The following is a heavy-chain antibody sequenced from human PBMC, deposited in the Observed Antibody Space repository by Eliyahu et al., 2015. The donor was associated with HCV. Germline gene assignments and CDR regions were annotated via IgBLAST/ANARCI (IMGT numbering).Heavy chain of an antibody. J-gene: IGHJ4*02. Sequence: EVQLVESGGDLVQPGGSLRLSCSASGFXFSDFAMHWVRQAPGKGLEYVSVISSNGGSTYYADSVKGRFTVSRDNSKNTLNLQMSSLRTEDTTVYYCVKGRAAAGRFDYWGQGTLVTVSS. CDR1: GFXFSDFA. V-gene: IGHV3-64D*06. D-gene: IGHD6-13*01. CDR2: ISSNGGST. CDR3: VKGRAAAGRFDY.